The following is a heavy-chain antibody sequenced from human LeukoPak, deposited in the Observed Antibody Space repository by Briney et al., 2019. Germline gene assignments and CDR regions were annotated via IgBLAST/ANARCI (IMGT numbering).Heavy chain of an antibody. Sequence: ASVKVSCKASGGTFSSYAISWVRQAPGQGLEWMGGIIPIFGTTNYAQRFQGRVTITADKSTSTAYMELSSLRSEDTAVYYCARAGDYGDYPSYFDYWGQGTLVTVSS. J-gene: IGHJ4*02. CDR1: GGTFSSYA. CDR3: ARAGDYGDYPSYFDY. D-gene: IGHD4-17*01. CDR2: IIPIFGTT. V-gene: IGHV1-69*06.